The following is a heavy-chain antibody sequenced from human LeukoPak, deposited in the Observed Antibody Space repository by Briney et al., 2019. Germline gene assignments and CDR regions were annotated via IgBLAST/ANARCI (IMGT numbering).Heavy chain of an antibody. Sequence: SETLSLTCTVSGGSISSYYWNWIRQPPGKGLEWIGYIYYSGSTNYNPSLKSRVTISVDTSKNQFSLKLSSVTAADTAVYYCARDRSIIAARFDAFDIWGQGTMVTVSS. J-gene: IGHJ3*02. CDR2: IYYSGST. CDR1: GGSISSYY. D-gene: IGHD6-6*01. V-gene: IGHV4-59*12. CDR3: ARDRSIIAARFDAFDI.